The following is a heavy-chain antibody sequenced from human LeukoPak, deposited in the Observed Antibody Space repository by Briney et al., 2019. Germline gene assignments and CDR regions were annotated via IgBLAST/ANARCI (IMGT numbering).Heavy chain of an antibody. V-gene: IGHV3-30*18. D-gene: IGHD3-10*01. CDR2: ISYDGSNK. Sequence: PGGSPRLSCAASGFTFSSYGMHWVRQAPGKGLEWVAVISYDGSNKYYADSVKGRFTISRDNSKNTLYLQMNSLRAEDTAVYYCAKDSEDDGSGSLDYWGQGTLVTVSS. CDR1: GFTFSSYG. CDR3: AKDSEDDGSGSLDY. J-gene: IGHJ4*02.